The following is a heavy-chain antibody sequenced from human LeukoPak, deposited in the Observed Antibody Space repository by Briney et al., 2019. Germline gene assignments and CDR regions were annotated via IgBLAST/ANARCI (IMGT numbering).Heavy chain of an antibody. CDR3: ARDLDSSGYYD. Sequence: WMGGIIPIFCTPNYAQKFQGRVTITTDESTSTAYMELSSLRSEDTAVYYCARDLDSSGYYDWGQGTLVTVSS. CDR2: IIPIFCTP. J-gene: IGHJ4*02. D-gene: IGHD3-22*01. V-gene: IGHV1-69*05.